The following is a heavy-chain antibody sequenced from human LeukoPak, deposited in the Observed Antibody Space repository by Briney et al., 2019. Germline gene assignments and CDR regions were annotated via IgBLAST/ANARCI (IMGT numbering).Heavy chain of an antibody. CDR2: ISYDGSNK. Sequence: PGTSLRLSCAASGFTFSSYGMHWVRQAPGKGLEWVAVISYDGSNKYYADSVKGRFTISRDNSKNTLYLQMNSLRAEDTAVYYCASLIYCSGGSCYRGVDYWGQGTLVTVSS. J-gene: IGHJ4*02. V-gene: IGHV3-30*03. CDR3: ASLIYCSGGSCYRGVDY. CDR1: GFTFSSYG. D-gene: IGHD2-15*01.